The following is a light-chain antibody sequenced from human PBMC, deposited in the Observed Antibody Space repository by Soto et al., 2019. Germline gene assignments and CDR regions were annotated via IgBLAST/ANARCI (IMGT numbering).Light chain of an antibody. V-gene: IGKV3-15*01. CDR3: QQYSNWPLT. CDR1: QSVSNN. Sequence: EIVMTQSPATLSVSPGERVTLSCRASQSVSNNLAWYQQKPGQAPRLLIFGASTRATGLPARFIGSGSGTEYTLTISSLQSEDFALDYCQQYSNWPLTFGGGTKVDIK. J-gene: IGKJ4*01. CDR2: GAS.